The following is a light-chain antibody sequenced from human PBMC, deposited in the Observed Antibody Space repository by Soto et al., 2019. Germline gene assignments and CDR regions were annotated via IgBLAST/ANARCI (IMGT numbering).Light chain of an antibody. J-gene: IGKJ1*01. CDR3: QQSYNTPRT. V-gene: IGKV1-39*01. Sequence: DIQMTQSPSSLSSSVGDIFTITCRASQSISRNLNWYQQKPGTAPKLLMFGASTLQSGVPSRFSGSGSGTDFTLTITSLQPEDFATYYCQQSYNTPRTFGQGTKVDIK. CDR2: GAS. CDR1: QSISRN.